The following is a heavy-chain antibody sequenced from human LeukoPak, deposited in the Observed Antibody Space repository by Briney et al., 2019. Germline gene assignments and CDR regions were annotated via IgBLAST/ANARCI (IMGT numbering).Heavy chain of an antibody. D-gene: IGHD3-10*01. CDR1: GFTFSSYA. V-gene: IGHV3-23*01. Sequence: PGGSLRLSCAASGFTFSSYAMSWVRQAPGMGLQWVSFISGGGGTTYYADSVKGRFTVSRDNSKNTLYLQMSSLRAEDTAVYYCAKAEGSGNQPFDYWGQGTLVTVSS. CDR3: AKAEGSGNQPFDY. J-gene: IGHJ4*02. CDR2: ISGGGGTT.